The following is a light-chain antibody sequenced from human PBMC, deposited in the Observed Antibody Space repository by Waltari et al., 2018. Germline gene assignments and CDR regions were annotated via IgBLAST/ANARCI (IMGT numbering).Light chain of an antibody. CDR3: QSFDSSLSGYWV. CDR2: GDT. J-gene: IGLJ3*02. V-gene: IGLV1-40*01. CDR1: NSNIGAGCD. Sequence: QSVLTQPPSVSGAPGQTVTISCTGRNSNIGAGCDVHWYHPLPGMVPRLLIYGDTNRPSGVPDRFSGSKSGTSGSLAITGLQAEDEADYYCQSFDSSLSGYWVFGGGTKLTVL.